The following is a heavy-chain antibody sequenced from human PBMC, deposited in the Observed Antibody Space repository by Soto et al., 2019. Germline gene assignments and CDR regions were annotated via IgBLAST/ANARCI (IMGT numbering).Heavy chain of an antibody. J-gene: IGHJ4*02. D-gene: IGHD2-21*02. CDR1: GVSVRSYT. CDR3: ARDGMTTGDT. CDR2: VFSSVSA. V-gene: IGHV4-4*07. Sequence: QLQLQESGPGQVRPSETLSLTCIVSGVSVRSYTWSWVRQPANKGLEWIGRVFSSVSATYNPSLKRRVSISMDTPENRISLKLDSVTAADAGVYFCARDGMTTGDTWGPGTLVTVSS.